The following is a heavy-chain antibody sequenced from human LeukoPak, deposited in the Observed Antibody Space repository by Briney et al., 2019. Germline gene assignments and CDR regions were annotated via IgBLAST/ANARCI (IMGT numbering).Heavy chain of an antibody. CDR1: GFPFSNFG. Sequence: PGRSLRLSCAASGFPFSNFGMHWVRPAPGRGLEWMAVISYNGKVTYYADSVKGRFTISRDNSKNILYLQMSSLRVEDTALYYCAKEKDQRVSASCDYWGQGIQVTVSS. CDR2: ISYNGKVT. V-gene: IGHV3-30*18. CDR3: AKEKDQRVSASCDY. J-gene: IGHJ4*02. D-gene: IGHD3-10*01.